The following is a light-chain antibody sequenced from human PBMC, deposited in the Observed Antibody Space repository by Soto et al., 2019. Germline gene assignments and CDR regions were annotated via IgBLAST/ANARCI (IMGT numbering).Light chain of an antibody. CDR1: QTVSSS. CDR2: GAS. Sequence: ENVLTQSPGTLSLSPGERATLSCRASQTVSSSLTWYQQRPGQAPRLLIYGASKRATGIPDRFSGSGSGTDFTLTVSTLEPEDFALYYCQQYGTSPITFGQGTRLEIK. J-gene: IGKJ5*01. CDR3: QQYGTSPIT. V-gene: IGKV3-20*01.